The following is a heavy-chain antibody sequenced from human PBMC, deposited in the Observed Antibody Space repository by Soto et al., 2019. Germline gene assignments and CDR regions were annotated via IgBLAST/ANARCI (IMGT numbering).Heavy chain of an antibody. CDR3: ARLQRDCNKTSCYYPVH. CDR2: MYPGDSDT. V-gene: IGHV5-51*01. CDR1: GYDFNTNW. Sequence: LKISCRGSGYDFNTNWFGWVRQLPGRGLEWVGIMYPGDSDTRYNPSLQGHVTLSVDVTVSTAFLQWRSLETSDTGMYFCARLQRDCNKTSCYYPVHLGQRAQVTVS. J-gene: IGHJ4*02. D-gene: IGHD3-3*01.